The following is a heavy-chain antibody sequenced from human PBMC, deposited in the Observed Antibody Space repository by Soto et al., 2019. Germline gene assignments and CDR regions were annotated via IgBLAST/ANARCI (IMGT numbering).Heavy chain of an antibody. CDR3: ARDPADSSGWYFIYWYFDL. CDR1: GFTFSSYS. D-gene: IGHD6-19*01. Sequence: GGSLRLSCAAPGFTFSSYSMNWVRQAPGKGLEWVSSISSSSSYIYYADSVKGRFTISRDNAKNSLYLQVNSLRAEDTAVYYCARDPADSSGWYFIYWYFDLWGRGTLVTVSS. CDR2: ISSSSSYI. V-gene: IGHV3-21*01. J-gene: IGHJ2*01.